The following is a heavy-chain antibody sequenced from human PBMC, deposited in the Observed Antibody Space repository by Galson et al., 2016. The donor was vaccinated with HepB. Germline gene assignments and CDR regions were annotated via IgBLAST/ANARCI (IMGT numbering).Heavy chain of an antibody. Sequence: SLRLSCAASGFTFSSYAMTWVRQAPGKGLGWVSGLSGSGAHTYYADSVKGRFTSSRDNSKNTLYLQMNSLRVEDTAVYYCAKDYVGGSYLLTQFDYWGQGTLVTVSS. J-gene: IGHJ4*02. CDR3: AKDYVGGSYLLTQFDY. D-gene: IGHD3-16*02. V-gene: IGHV3-23*01. CDR1: GFTFSSYA. CDR2: LSGSGAHT.